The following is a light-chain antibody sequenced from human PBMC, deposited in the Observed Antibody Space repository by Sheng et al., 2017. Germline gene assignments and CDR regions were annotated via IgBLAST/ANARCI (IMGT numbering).Light chain of an antibody. V-gene: IGLV2-14*03. CDR1: RSDIGTYDY. CDR2: DVT. J-gene: IGLJ1*01. Sequence: QSALTQPASVSASPGQWITISCTGTRSDIGTYDYVSWYQQYPGKAPKLIICDVTNRPSGVSHRFSGSKSGNTASLTISGLQAEDEADYYCCSYAGTYSLYVFGTGTQVTVL. CDR3: CSYAGTYSLYV.